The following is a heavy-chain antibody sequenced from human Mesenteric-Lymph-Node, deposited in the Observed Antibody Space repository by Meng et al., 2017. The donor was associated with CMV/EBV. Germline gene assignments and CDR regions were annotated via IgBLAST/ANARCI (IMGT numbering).Heavy chain of an antibody. CDR3: ARGDYSSSWYSPFDY. D-gene: IGHD6-13*01. J-gene: IGHJ4*02. CDR1: GFTFSSYW. Sequence: GGSLRLSCAASGFTFSSYWMHWVRQAPGKGLVWVSRINSDGSGTSYADSVKGRFTISRDNAKNTLYLLMNGLRAEDTAVYYCARGDYSSSWYSPFDYWGQGTLVTVSS. V-gene: IGHV3-74*01. CDR2: INSDGSGT.